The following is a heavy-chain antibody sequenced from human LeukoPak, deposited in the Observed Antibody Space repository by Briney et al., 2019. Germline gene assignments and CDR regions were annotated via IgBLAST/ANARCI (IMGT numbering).Heavy chain of an antibody. CDR2: IYHSGST. Sequence: SETLSLTCTVSGDSISNYYWTWIRQPPGKGLEWIGSIYHSGSTYYNPSLKSRVTISVDTSKNQFSLKLSSVTAADTAVYYCMKQWLVLSWFDPWGQGTLVTVSS. J-gene: IGHJ5*02. V-gene: IGHV4-38-2*02. D-gene: IGHD6-19*01. CDR3: MKQWLVLSWFDP. CDR1: GDSISNYY.